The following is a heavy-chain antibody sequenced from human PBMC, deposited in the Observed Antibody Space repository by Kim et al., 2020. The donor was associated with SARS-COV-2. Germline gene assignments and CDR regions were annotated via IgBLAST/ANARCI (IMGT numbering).Heavy chain of an antibody. CDR2: IKQDGSEK. CDR3: ARGSKLRYFDWLLGFDY. D-gene: IGHD3-9*01. CDR1: GFTFSSYW. J-gene: IGHJ4*02. V-gene: IGHV3-7*01. Sequence: GGSLRLSCAASGFTFSSYWMSWVRQAPGKGLEWVANIKQDGSEKYYVDSVKGRFTISRDNAKNSLYLQMNSLRAEDTAVYYCARGSKLRYFDWLLGFDYWGQGTLVTVSS.